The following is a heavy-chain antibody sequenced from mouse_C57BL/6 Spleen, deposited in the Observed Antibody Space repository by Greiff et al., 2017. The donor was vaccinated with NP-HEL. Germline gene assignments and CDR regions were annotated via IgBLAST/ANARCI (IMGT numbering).Heavy chain of an antibody. D-gene: IGHD1-1*01. Sequence: EVQLHQSGPELVKPGASVKMSCKASGYTFTDYNMHWVKQSHGKSLEWIGYINPNYGGTSYNQKFKGKATLTVNKSSSTAYMELRSLTSEDSAVYYCARYHGSSYWYFDVWGTGTTVTVSS. J-gene: IGHJ1*03. CDR3: ARYHGSSYWYFDV. CDR1: GYTFTDYN. CDR2: INPNYGGT. V-gene: IGHV1-22*01.